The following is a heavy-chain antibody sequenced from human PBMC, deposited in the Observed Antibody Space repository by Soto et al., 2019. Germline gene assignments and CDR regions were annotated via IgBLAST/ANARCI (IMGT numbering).Heavy chain of an antibody. CDR3: ARNRGSYYDNYYYYYGMDV. D-gene: IGHD1-26*01. J-gene: IGHJ6*02. V-gene: IGHV3-21*01. CDR2: ISSSSSYI. Sequence: GGSLRLSCAASGFTFSSYSMNWVRQAPGKGLEWVSSISSSSSYIYYADSVKGRFTISRDNAKNSLYLQMNSLRAEDTAVYYCARNRGSYYDNYYYYYGMDVWGQGTTVTVSS. CDR1: GFTFSSYS.